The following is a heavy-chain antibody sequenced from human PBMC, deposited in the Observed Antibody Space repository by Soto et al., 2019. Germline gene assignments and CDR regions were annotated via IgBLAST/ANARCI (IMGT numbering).Heavy chain of an antibody. CDR1: GDSVSSNSAA. D-gene: IGHD2-2*01. V-gene: IGHV6-1*01. J-gene: IGHJ6*02. Sequence: SQTLSLTCAISGDSVSSNSAAWNWIRQSPSRGLEWLGRTYYRSKWYNDYAVSVKSRITINPDTSKNQFSLQLNSVTPEDTAVYYCARVDIVVLPAASHYYYGMDVWGQGTTVTVSS. CDR2: TYYRSKWYN. CDR3: ARVDIVVLPAASHYYYGMDV.